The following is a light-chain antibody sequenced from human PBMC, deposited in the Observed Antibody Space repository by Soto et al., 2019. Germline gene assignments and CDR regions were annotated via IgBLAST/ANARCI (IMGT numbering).Light chain of an antibody. CDR1: GSDIGSYRY. V-gene: IGLV2-8*01. CDR2: EVS. J-gene: IGLJ1*01. Sequence: QSVLTQPPSASGSPGQSVTISCTGTGSDIGSYRYVSWYQQHPGKAPKLMIYEVSKRPSGVPDRFSGSKSGNTASLTVSGLQPEDEADYYCSSYAGNINYVFGTGTKLTVL. CDR3: SSYAGNINYV.